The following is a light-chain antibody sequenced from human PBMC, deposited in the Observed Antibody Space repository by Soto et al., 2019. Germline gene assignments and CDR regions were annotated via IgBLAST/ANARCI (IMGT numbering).Light chain of an antibody. J-gene: IGKJ1*01. Sequence: EMVLTQSPGTLSFAPGEGSTLSCRSSQSISSSYLAWYQQKPGQAPRLLIYGASSRATGIPDRFSGSGSGTDFTLTISRLEPEDFAVYYCQQYGSSPRTFGQGTKVDIK. CDR3: QQYGSSPRT. CDR2: GAS. V-gene: IGKV3-20*01. CDR1: QSISSSY.